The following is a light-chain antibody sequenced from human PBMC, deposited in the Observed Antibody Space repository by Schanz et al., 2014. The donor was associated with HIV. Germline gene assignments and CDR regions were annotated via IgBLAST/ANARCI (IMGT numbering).Light chain of an antibody. CDR1: STDIGDDNY. V-gene: IGLV2-14*03. Sequence: QSVLAQPASMSASPGQSITISCVGSSTDIGDDNYVSWYQHHPGTAPKLLIYDVNIRPSGVSDRFAGSKSGNTASLTISGLQAEDEADYYCISYTSSSTLVFGGGTKLTVL. CDR2: DVN. CDR3: ISYTSSSTLV. J-gene: IGLJ2*01.